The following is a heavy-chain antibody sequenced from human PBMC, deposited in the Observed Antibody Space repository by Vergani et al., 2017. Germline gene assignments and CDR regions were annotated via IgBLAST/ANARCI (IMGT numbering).Heavy chain of an antibody. CDR1: GGSFSGYY. J-gene: IGHJ4*02. CDR3: AREGLSSSWDY. V-gene: IGHV4-34*01. D-gene: IGHD6-6*01. Sequence: QVQLQQWGAGLLKPSETLSLTCAVYGGSFSGYYWSWIRQPPGKGLEWIGEINHSGSTNYNPSLKSRVTISVDTSKNQFSLNLSSGTAADTAVYYCAREGLSSSWDYWGQGTLVTVSS. CDR2: INHSGST.